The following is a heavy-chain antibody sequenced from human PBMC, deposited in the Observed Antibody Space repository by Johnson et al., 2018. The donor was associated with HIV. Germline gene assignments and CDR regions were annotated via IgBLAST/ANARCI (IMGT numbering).Heavy chain of an antibody. V-gene: IGHV3-30*02. D-gene: IGHD3-10*01. J-gene: IGHJ3*01. CDR3: YCTDHCGAGSESKGTFDA. CDR1: GFTFSSYG. Sequence: QVQLVESGGGVVQPGGYLRLSCAASGFTFSSYGMHWVRQAPGKGLEWVAFIRYDGSNKYYADSVKGRFTISKDNSKNTPYLQMTSLRQDDTAVYSCYCTDHCGAGSESKGTFDAWGQGTMVTVSS. CDR2: IRYDGSNK.